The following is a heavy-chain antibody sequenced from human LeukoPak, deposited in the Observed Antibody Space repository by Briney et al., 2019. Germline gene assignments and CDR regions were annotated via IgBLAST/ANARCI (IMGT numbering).Heavy chain of an antibody. CDR2: INHSGST. V-gene: IGHV4-34*01. CDR1: GGSFSGYY. J-gene: IGHJ4*02. D-gene: IGHD3-10*01. Sequence: TSETLSLTCAVYGGSFSGYYWSWIRQPPGKGLEWIGEINHSGSTNYNPSLKSRVTISVDTSKNQFSLKLSSVTAADTAVYYCARGSFKWFGELQPFDYWGQGALVTVSS. CDR3: ARGSFKWFGELQPFDY.